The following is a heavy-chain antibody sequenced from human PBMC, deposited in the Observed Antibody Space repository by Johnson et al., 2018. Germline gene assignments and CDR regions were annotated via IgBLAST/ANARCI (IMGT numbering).Heavy chain of an antibody. J-gene: IGHJ6*02. CDR2: IYYNGNT. CDR3: SSANPHTVVPGTYGMHV. Sequence: QVQLQESGPGLVKASETLSLTCTVSGGSISNYHWNWVRQPPGMALEWIGYIYYNGNTKYNPSLESRVTISIDTSKNQFSLKLNSVTAADTAVYSCSSANPHTVVPGTYGMHVWGQGTTVSVSS. CDR1: GGSISNYH. V-gene: IGHV4-59*01. D-gene: IGHD2-15*01.